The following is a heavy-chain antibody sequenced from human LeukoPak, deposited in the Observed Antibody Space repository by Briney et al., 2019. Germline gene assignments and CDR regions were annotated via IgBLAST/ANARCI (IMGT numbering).Heavy chain of an antibody. V-gene: IGHV3-53*01. CDR2: IYSGGST. D-gene: IGHD3-22*01. CDR1: GFTVSSNY. Sequence: GGSLRLSCAASGFTVSSNYMSWVRQAPGKGLEWVSVIYSGGSTYSADSVRGRFTISRDNSKNTLYLQMNSLRAEDTAVYYCARDSNYDTSGHYYWGQGTLVTVSS. J-gene: IGHJ4*02. CDR3: ARDSNYDTSGHYY.